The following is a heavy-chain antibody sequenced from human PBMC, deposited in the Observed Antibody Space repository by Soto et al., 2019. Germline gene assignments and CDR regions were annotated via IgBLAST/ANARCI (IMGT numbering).Heavy chain of an antibody. J-gene: IGHJ3*02. Sequence: SETLSLTCTVSGGSISSYYWSWIRQPPGKGLEWIGYIYYSGSTNYNPSLESRVTISVDTSKNQFSLKLSSVTAADTAVYYCARQTDSYYTFDAFDIWGQGTMVTV. V-gene: IGHV4-59*08. CDR1: GGSISSYY. D-gene: IGHD3-22*01. CDR3: ARQTDSYYTFDAFDI. CDR2: IYYSGST.